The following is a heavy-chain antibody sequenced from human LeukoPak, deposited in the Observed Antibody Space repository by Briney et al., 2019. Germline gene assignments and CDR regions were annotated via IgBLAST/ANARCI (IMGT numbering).Heavy chain of an antibody. Sequence: PGGSLRLSCAASGFTFDNYALHWVRQAPGKGLEWVSGLTWNSGSIGYAVSVKGRFTISRDNAQNSLYLQMNSLRPEDTAFYYCAKGSDSGYNFFDYWGQGTLVTVSS. CDR3: AKGSDSGYNFFDY. V-gene: IGHV3-9*01. D-gene: IGHD3-22*01. CDR1: GFTFDNYA. CDR2: LTWNSGSI. J-gene: IGHJ4*02.